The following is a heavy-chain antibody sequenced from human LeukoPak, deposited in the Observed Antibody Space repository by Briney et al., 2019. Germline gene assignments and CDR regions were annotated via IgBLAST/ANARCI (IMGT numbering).Heavy chain of an antibody. V-gene: IGHV1-8*02. CDR2: MNPNSGNT. CDR1: GYTFTSYA. J-gene: IGHJ6*02. D-gene: IGHD2-2*02. CDR3: ARGVRYTKLVKAYYYGMDV. Sequence: ASVKVSCKASGYTFTSYAMNWVRQAPGQGLEWMGWMNPNSGNTGYAQKFQGRVTMTRNTSISTAYMELSSLRSEDTAVYYCARGVRYTKLVKAYYYGMDVWGQGTTVTVSS.